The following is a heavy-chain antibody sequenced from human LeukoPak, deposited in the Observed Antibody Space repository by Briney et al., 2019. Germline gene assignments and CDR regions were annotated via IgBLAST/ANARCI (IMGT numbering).Heavy chain of an antibody. CDR2: IGTAGDT. J-gene: IGHJ3*02. V-gene: IGHV3-13*01. Sequence: GGSLRLSCAASGFTFSSYDMHWVRQATGKGLEWVSAIGTAGDTYYPGSVKGRFTISRENAKNFLYLQMNSLRAGDTAVYYCARDCSSTSCAGAFDIWGQGTMVTVSS. D-gene: IGHD2-2*01. CDR1: GFTFSSYD. CDR3: ARDCSSTSCAGAFDI.